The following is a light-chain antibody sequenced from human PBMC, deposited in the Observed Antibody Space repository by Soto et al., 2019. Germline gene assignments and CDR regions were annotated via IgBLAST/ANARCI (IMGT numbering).Light chain of an antibody. V-gene: IGKV1-5*03. J-gene: IGKJ1*01. Sequence: DIQVTQSPSTLSASVGDRVTITCRASQTISFWLAWYQQKPGMAPKLLIYKASTLQSGVPSRFSGSGSGTEFNLTISSLQPDDFATYYCQQYSRCSTFGQGTKVELK. CDR1: QTISFW. CDR2: KAS. CDR3: QQYSRCST.